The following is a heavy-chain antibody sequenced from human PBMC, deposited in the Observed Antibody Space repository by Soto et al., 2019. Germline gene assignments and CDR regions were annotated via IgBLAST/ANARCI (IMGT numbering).Heavy chain of an antibody. CDR2: IHYSGST. D-gene: IGHD3-16*01. J-gene: IGHJ4*02. V-gene: IGHV4-61*01. Sequence: SETLSLTCTVSGGSVSSTSYYWTWIRQPPGKGLEWIRYIHYSGSTNYNPSLQSRVTISVDTSKNHFSLELTSVTPADTAVYSCARAGDHLYFGYRRRGALGTVSS. CDR3: ARAGDHLYFGY. CDR1: GGSVSSTSYY.